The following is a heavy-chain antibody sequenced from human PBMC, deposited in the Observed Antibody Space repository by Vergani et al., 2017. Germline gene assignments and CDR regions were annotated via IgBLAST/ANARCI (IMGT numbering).Heavy chain of an antibody. CDR3: ARGGFGLSNWFDP. D-gene: IGHD3-10*01. V-gene: IGHV3-21*01. J-gene: IGHJ5*02. Sequence: EVQLVESGGGLVKTGGSLRLSCAASGFTFSSYSMNWVRQAPGKGLEWVSSSSSSSSFIYDADSVKGRFTSSRDNAKNSLYLQMNSLRAEDTAVYYCARGGFGLSNWFDPWGQGTLVTVSS. CDR1: GFTFSSYS. CDR2: SSSSSSFI.